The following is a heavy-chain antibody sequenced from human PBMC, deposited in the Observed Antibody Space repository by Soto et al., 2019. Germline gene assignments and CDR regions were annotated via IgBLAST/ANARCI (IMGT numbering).Heavy chain of an antibody. V-gene: IGHV4-39*01. CDR2: IYYSGST. Sequence: SETLSLTCSVSGGSISSSSYYWAWIRQPPGKGLEWIGSIYYSGSTYYNPSLKSRVTISVDTSKNQFSLKLSSVTAADTAVYYCARVGCSTTSCRYHYYYYGMDVWRQGTTVTVSS. J-gene: IGHJ6*02. D-gene: IGHD2-2*01. CDR1: GGSISSSSYY. CDR3: ARVGCSTTSCRYHYYYYGMDV.